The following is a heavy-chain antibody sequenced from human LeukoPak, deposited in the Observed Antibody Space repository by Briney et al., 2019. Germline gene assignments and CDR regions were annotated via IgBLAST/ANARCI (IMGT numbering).Heavy chain of an antibody. V-gene: IGHV1-18*01. CDR3: ARDQRIAAAGTSDY. J-gene: IGHJ4*02. CDR2: ISAYNGNT. D-gene: IGHD6-13*01. CDR1: GYTFTSYG. Sequence: ASVKVSCKASGYTFTSYGISWVRQAPGQGLEWMGWISAYNGNTNYAQKLQGRVTMTTDTSTSTAYMELRSLRSDDPAVYYCARDQRIAAAGTSDYWGQGTLVTVSS.